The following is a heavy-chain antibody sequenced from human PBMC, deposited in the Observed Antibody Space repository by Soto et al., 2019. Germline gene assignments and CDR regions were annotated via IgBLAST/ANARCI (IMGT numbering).Heavy chain of an antibody. CDR2: MNPNSGNT. V-gene: IGHV1-8*01. CDR1: GYTFTSYD. J-gene: IGHJ4*02. Sequence: ASVKVSCKASGYTFTSYDINWVRQATGQGLEWMGWMNPNSGNTGYAQKFQGRVTMTRNTSISTAYMELSSLRSEDTAVYYCARGENGIAVAGFDYWGQGTLVTVSS. D-gene: IGHD6-19*01. CDR3: ARGENGIAVAGFDY.